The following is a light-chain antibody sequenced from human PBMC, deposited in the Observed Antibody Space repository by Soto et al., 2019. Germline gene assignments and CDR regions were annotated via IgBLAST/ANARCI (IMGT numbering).Light chain of an antibody. Sequence: DIQMTQSSSTLSASVGDRVSITCRASQSISSWLAWYQQKPGKAPKLLIYDASSLESGVPSRFSGSGSGTEFTLTISSLQPDDFATHYCQQYNSYSQTFGQGTKVDIK. V-gene: IGKV1-5*01. CDR1: QSISSW. CDR2: DAS. CDR3: QQYNSYSQT. J-gene: IGKJ1*01.